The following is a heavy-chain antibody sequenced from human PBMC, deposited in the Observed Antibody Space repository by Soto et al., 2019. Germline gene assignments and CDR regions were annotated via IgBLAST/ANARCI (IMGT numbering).Heavy chain of an antibody. CDR1: GGSMSSYF. CDR3: ARGGSSSWYGFYFFDP. V-gene: IGHV4-59*12. Sequence: SETLSLTCTVSGGSMSSYFWSWIRQPPGRGLEWIGYISDSGSTNYKTSLKSRVTISVDTSKNQFSLKVTSVTAADTAVYYCARGGSSSWYGFYFFDPWGQRTLVTVSS. J-gene: IGHJ5*02. D-gene: IGHD6-13*01. CDR2: ISDSGST.